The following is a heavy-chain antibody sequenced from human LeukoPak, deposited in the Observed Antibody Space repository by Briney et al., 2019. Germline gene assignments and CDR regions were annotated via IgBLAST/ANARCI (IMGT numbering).Heavy chain of an antibody. CDR3: ARTPYSSSWSPRAFDI. V-gene: IGHV4-59*01. D-gene: IGHD6-13*01. J-gene: IGHJ3*02. CDR1: GGSISSYY. CDR2: IYYSVST. Sequence: SETLSLTCTVSGGSISSYYWSWIRQPPGKGLEWIGYIYYSVSTNYNPSLKSRVTISVDTSKNQFSLKLSSVTAADTAVYYCARTPYSSSWSPRAFDIWGQGTMVTVSS.